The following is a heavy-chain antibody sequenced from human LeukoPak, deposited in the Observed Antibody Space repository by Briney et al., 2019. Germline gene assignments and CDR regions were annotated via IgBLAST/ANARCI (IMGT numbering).Heavy chain of an antibody. J-gene: IGHJ5*02. CDR1: GGTFSSYA. CDR3: ARLYYDILTGYYGNWFDP. V-gene: IGHV1-69*06. D-gene: IGHD3-9*01. Sequence: ASVKVSCKASGGTFSSYAISWVRHAPGQGLEWMGGIIPIFGTANYAQKFQGRVTITADKSTSTAYMELSSLRSEDTAVYYCARLYYDILTGYYGNWFDPWGQGTLVTVSS. CDR2: IIPIFGTA.